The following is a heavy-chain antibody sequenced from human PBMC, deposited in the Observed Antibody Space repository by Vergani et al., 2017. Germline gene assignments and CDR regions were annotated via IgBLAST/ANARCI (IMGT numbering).Heavy chain of an antibody. Sequence: QLQLQESGPGLVKPSETLSLTCTVSGGSISSSSYYWGWIRQPPGKGLEWIGIIYYSGSTYYNPSLKSRVTISVDTSKNQFSLKLSSVTAADTAVYSCARHSTVEGLLKLGWIDAWGQGILVTVSS. CDR2: IYYSGST. CDR3: ARHSTVEGLLKLGWIDA. D-gene: IGHD3-16*01. CDR1: GGSISSSSYY. V-gene: IGHV4-39*01. J-gene: IGHJ5*02.